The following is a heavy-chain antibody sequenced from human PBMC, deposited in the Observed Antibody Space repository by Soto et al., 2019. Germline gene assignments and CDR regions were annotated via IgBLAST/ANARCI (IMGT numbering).Heavy chain of an antibody. CDR2: ISGSGGST. J-gene: IGHJ4*02. CDR1: GFTFSSYA. D-gene: IGHD2-15*01. V-gene: IGHV3-23*01. CDR3: AKTGDIVVVVAASDY. Sequence: GGSLRLSCAASGFTFSSYAMSWVRQAPGKGLEWVSAISGSGGSTYYADSVKGRFTISRDNSKNTLYLQMNSLRAEDTAVYDCAKTGDIVVVVAASDYWGQGTLVTVSS.